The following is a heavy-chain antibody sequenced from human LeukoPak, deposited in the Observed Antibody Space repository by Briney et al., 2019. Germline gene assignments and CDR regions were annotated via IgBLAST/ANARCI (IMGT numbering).Heavy chain of an antibody. CDR3: ARDNREYCYYMDV. CDR2: ISSSGSTI. V-gene: IGHV3-11*01. Sequence: PGGSLRLSCAASGFTFSDYYMSWIRQAPGKGLEWVSYISSSGSTIYYADSVKGRFTISRDNAKNSLYLQMNSLRAEDTAVHYCARDNREYCYYMDVWGKGTTATISS. J-gene: IGHJ6*03. CDR1: GFTFSDYY. D-gene: IGHD1-26*01.